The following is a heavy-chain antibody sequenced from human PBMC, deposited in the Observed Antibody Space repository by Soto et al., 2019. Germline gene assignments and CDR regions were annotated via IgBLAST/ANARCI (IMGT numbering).Heavy chain of an antibody. J-gene: IGHJ6*02. CDR2: IIPIFGTA. Sequence: SVKVSCKASGGTFSSYAISWVRQAPGQGLEWMGGIIPIFGTANYAQKFQGRVTITADESTSTAYMELSSLRSEDTAVYYCARGGAAAGTYYYYYGMDVWGQGTTVTVSS. V-gene: IGHV1-69*13. D-gene: IGHD6-13*01. CDR3: ARGGAAAGTYYYYYGMDV. CDR1: GGTFSSYA.